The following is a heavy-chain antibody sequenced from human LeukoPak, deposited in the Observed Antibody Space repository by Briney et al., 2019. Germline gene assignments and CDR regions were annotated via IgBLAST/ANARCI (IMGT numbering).Heavy chain of an antibody. CDR1: GFTFSSYA. J-gene: IGHJ5*02. Sequence: PGRSLRLSCAASGFTFSSYAMHWVRQAPGKGLEWVAVISYDGSNKYYADSVKGRFTISRDNSKNTLYLQMNSLRAEDTAMYYCARLLGESTIYDLWGQGTLVTVSS. D-gene: IGHD3-16*01. CDR2: ISYDGSNK. CDR3: ARLLGESTIYDL. V-gene: IGHV3-30-3*01.